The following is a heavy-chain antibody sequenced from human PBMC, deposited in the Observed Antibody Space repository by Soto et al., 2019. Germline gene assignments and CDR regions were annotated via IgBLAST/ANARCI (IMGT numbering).Heavy chain of an antibody. J-gene: IGHJ6*02. D-gene: IGHD1-1*01. CDR2: YHSGGST. CDR3: GRSRQMESGNDYGLDV. V-gene: IGHV4-30-4*01. Sequence: QVQLQESGSGLVKPSQSLSLTCTVSGVSLNTADTWWSWIRQSPGKGLEFIGYYHSGGSTYYDASFRSRVIISADTSNSQFSLKLSSVTVAYPAVYFCGRSRQMESGNDYGLDVWGQGTTVTVSS. CDR1: GVSLNTADTW.